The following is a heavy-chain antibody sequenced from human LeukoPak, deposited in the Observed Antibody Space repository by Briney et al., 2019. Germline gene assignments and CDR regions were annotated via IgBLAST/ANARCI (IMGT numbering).Heavy chain of an antibody. CDR3: ARTSRFGGGWSLDY. CDR2: INHSGST. D-gene: IGHD6-19*01. V-gene: IGHV4-34*01. CDR1: GGSFSDYY. Sequence: PSETLSLTCAVSGGSFSDYYWSWIRQPPGKGLEWIGEINHSGSTNYNPSLKSRVTLSVDTSERQFSLKVKSVAAADTAVYYCARTSRFGGGWSLDYWGRGALVTVSS. J-gene: IGHJ4*02.